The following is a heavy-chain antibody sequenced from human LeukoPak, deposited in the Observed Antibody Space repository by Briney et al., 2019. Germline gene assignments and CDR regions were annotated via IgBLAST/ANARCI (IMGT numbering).Heavy chain of an antibody. CDR3: AREPGGGSGSPTNFDY. CDR2: INPSGGST. CDR1: GYTFTSYY. Sequence: GASVKVSCKASGYTFTSYYTHWVRQAPGQGLEWMGIINPSGGSTSYAQKFQGRVTMTRDTSTSTVHMELSSLRSEDTAVYYCAREPGGGSGSPTNFDYWGQGTLVTVSS. V-gene: IGHV1-46*01. J-gene: IGHJ4*02. D-gene: IGHD3-10*01.